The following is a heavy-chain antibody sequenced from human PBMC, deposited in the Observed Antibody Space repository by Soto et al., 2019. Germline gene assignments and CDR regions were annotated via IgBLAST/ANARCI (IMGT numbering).Heavy chain of an antibody. Sequence: EVHIVESGGGLAHPGESLRLSCAVSGLTLSHHAMSWVRQAPGKGLEWISVISESGETTYYADSVKGRFTISRDNSKNTLSLHMNSLRVEDTAVYYCAPGSSGTGGGECCGQGTLVTVSS. J-gene: IGHJ4*02. CDR2: ISESGETT. CDR3: APGSSGTGGGEC. V-gene: IGHV3-23*04. CDR1: GLTLSHHA. D-gene: IGHD1-26*01.